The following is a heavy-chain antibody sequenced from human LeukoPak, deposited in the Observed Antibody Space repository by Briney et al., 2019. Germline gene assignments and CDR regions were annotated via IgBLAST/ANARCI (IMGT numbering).Heavy chain of an antibody. CDR3: ARFKGGTGFDY. Sequence: SETLSLTCAVSGGSITTTNFDWAWIRQPPGQGLEWIATISSSGKSYYNPYLMSRVTVSVDTSKNQFSLDVTSVTATDTGLFYCARFKGGTGFDYWGREILVIVSS. J-gene: IGHJ4*02. CDR2: ISSSGKS. CDR1: GGSITTTNFD. V-gene: IGHV4-39*01. D-gene: IGHD1-26*01.